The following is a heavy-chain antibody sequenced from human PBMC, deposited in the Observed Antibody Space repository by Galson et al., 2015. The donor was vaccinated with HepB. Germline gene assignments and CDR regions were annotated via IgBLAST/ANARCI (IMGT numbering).Heavy chain of an antibody. J-gene: IGHJ4*02. D-gene: IGHD6-19*01. V-gene: IGHV3-7*03. Sequence: SLRLSCAASGFTFSSYWMSWVRQAPGKGLEWVANIKQDGSEKYYVDSVKGRFTISRDNAKNSLYLQMNSLRAEDTAVYYCARAPARQWLRYFDYWGQGTLVTVSS. CDR2: IKQDGSEK. CDR1: GFTFSSYW. CDR3: ARAPARQWLRYFDY.